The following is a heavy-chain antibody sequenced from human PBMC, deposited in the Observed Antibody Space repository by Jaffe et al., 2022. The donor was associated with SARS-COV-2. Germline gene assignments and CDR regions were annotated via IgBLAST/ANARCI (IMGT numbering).Heavy chain of an antibody. J-gene: IGHJ4*02. D-gene: IGHD3-22*01. V-gene: IGHV3-13*01. CDR1: GFTFSSYD. CDR2: IGTAGDT. Sequence: EVQLVESGGGLVQPGGSLRLSCAASGFTFSSYDMHWVRQATGKGLEWVSAIGTAGDTYYPGSVKGRFTISRENAKNSLYLQMNSLRAGDTAVYYCARGLRYYYDSSGYSELTLFDYWGQGTLVTVSS. CDR3: ARGLRYYYDSSGYSELTLFDY.